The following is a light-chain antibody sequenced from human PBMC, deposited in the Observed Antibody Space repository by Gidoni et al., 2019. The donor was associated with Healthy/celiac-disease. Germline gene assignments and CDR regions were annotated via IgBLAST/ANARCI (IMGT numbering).Light chain of an antibody. CDR3: QQYNSNSGT. Sequence: DIQMTQSPSTLSASVGDRVTITCRASQSISSWLAWYQQKPGKAPKFLIYDASSLESGVPSRFSGSGSGTEFTLTISSLQPDDFATYYCQQYNSNSGTFGQGTKVEIK. J-gene: IGKJ1*01. CDR1: QSISSW. CDR2: DAS. V-gene: IGKV1-5*01.